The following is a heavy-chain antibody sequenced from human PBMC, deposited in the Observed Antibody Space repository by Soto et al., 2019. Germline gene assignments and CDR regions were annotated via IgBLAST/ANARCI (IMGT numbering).Heavy chain of an antibody. CDR1: GYTFTSYA. V-gene: IGHV1-3*01. CDR3: ARDFRYFDWLLSVRKERYDAFDI. J-gene: IGHJ3*02. CDR2: INAGNGNT. D-gene: IGHD3-9*01. Sequence: ASVKVSCKASGYTFTSYAMHWVRQAPGQRLEWMGWINAGNGNTKYSQKFQGRVTITRDTSASTAYMELSSLRSEDTAVYYCARDFRYFDWLLSVRKERYDAFDIWGQRTMVTVSS.